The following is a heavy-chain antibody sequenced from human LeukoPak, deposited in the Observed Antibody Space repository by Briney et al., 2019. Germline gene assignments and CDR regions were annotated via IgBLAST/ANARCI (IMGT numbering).Heavy chain of an antibody. CDR1: GVSFSGYY. J-gene: IGHJ4*02. V-gene: IGHV4-34*01. CDR2: INHSGST. CDR3: ARGPNDLIDY. D-gene: IGHD2-21*02. Sequence: PSETLSLTCAVYGVSFSGYYWSWIRQPPGKGLEWIGEINHSGSTNYNPSLKSRVTISVDTSKNQFSLKLSSVTAADTAVYYCARGPNDLIDYWGQGTLVTVSS.